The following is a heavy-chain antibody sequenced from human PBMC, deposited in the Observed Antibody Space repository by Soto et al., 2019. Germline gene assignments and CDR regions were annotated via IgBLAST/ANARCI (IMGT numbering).Heavy chain of an antibody. Sequence: PSETLSLTCTVSGGSISSYYWSWIRQPPGKGLEWIGYIYYSGSTNYNPSLKSRVTISVDTSKNQFSLKLSSVTAADTAVYYCARSSSGWYAPLGYYYMEVWGKGTTFTVPS. J-gene: IGHJ6*03. CDR1: GGSISSYY. D-gene: IGHD6-19*01. V-gene: IGHV4-59*01. CDR2: IYYSGST. CDR3: ARSSSGWYAPLGYYYMEV.